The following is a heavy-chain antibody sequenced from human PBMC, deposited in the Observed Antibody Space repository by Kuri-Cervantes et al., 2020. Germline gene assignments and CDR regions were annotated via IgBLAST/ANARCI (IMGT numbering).Heavy chain of an antibody. D-gene: IGHD6-25*01. V-gene: IGHV1-69*13. CDR2: IIPIFGTA. CDR3: ARAESPSGLGLYYFDY. Sequence: SVKVSCKASGGTFSSYAISWVRQAPGQGLEWMGGIIPIFGTANYAQKFQGRVTITADESTSTAYMELSSLRSEDTAVYYCARAESPSGLGLYYFDYWGQGTLVTVSS. CDR1: GGTFSSYA. J-gene: IGHJ4*02.